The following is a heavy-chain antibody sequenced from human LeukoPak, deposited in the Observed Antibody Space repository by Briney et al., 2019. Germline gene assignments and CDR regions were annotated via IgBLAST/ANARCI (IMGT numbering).Heavy chain of an antibody. CDR3: AKDIGSTSWYLGN. Sequence: GGSLRLSCAASGFTFDDYAMHWVRQAPRRSLEWVSGISWNSVSIAYADSVKGRFTISRDNAKNSLYLEMNSLRTDDTALYYCAKDIGSTSWYLGNWGQGTLVTVSS. V-gene: IGHV3-9*01. D-gene: IGHD2-2*01. J-gene: IGHJ4*02. CDR1: GFTFDDYA. CDR2: ISWNSVSI.